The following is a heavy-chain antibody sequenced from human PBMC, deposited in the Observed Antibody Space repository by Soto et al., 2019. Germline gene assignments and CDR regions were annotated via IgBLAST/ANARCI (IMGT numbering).Heavy chain of an antibody. D-gene: IGHD2-15*01. CDR3: VKDDRILGRRYFDL. CDR1: GFTFSSYA. V-gene: IGHV3-23*01. CDR2: ISFSDGGT. Sequence: GGSLRLSCAASGFTFSSYAMTWVRQAPGKGLEWVSSISFSDGGTYYADSVKGRLTISRDNSKNTLFLQMNSLRVEDTAVYYCVKDDRILGRRYFDLWRRGTLVTVSS. J-gene: IGHJ2*01.